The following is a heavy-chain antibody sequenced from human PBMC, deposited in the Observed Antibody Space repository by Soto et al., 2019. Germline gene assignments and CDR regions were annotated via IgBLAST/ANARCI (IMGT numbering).Heavy chain of an antibody. CDR3: AGHVGQLLNWFDP. CDR1: GGSISSSSYY. V-gene: IGHV4-39*01. CDR2: IYYSGST. D-gene: IGHD2-2*01. Sequence: TSETLSLTCTVSGGSISSSSYYWGWIRQPPGKGLEWIGSIYYSGSTYYNPSLKSRVTISVDTSKNQFSLKLSSVTAADTAVYYCAGHVGQLLNWFDPWGQGTLVTVSS. J-gene: IGHJ5*02.